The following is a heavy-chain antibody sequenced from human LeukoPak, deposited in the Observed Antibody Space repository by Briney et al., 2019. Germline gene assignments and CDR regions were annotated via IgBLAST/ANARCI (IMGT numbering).Heavy chain of an antibody. V-gene: IGHV3-30*04. CDR3: ARDQGYGPGRYFDL. Sequence: GRSLRLSCAASGFTFSSYAMHWVRQAPGKGLEWVAVISYDGSNKYYADSVKGRFTISRDNSKNTLYLQMNSLRAEDTAVYYCARDQGYGPGRYFDLWGRGTLVTVSS. J-gene: IGHJ2*01. CDR2: ISYDGSNK. D-gene: IGHD5-12*01. CDR1: GFTFSSYA.